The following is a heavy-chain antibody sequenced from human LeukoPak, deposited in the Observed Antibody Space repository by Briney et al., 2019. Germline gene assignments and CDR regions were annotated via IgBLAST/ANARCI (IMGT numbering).Heavy chain of an antibody. CDR2: ISAYNGNT. Sequence: GASVKVSCKASGYTFTSYGISWVRQAPGQGLEWMGWISAYNGNTNYAQKLQGRVTMTTDTSTSTAYMELRSLRSDDTAVYYCARDEYSSSWEREPFDYWGQGTLVTVSS. J-gene: IGHJ4*02. V-gene: IGHV1-18*01. CDR1: GYTFTSYG. CDR3: ARDEYSSSWEREPFDY. D-gene: IGHD6-13*01.